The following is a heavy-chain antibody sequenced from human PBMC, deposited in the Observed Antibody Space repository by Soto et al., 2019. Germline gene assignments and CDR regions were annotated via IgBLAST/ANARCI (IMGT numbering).Heavy chain of an antibody. CDR3: ASDRGYGLIN. Sequence: QVQLVQSGAEVKKPGSSVRVSCKASGGIFTSFGFNWVRQAPGQGLEWMGGIIPMIGLTNHSQKLQDRININADASTHTVYMHLSGLTSDDTATYYCASDRGYGLINWGQGILHTVSS. CDR1: GGIFTSFG. D-gene: IGHD2-15*01. J-gene: IGHJ4*02. CDR2: IIPMIGLT. V-gene: IGHV1-69*12.